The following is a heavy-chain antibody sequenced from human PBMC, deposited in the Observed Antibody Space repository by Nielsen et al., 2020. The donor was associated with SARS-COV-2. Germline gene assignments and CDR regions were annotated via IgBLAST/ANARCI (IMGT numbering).Heavy chain of an antibody. J-gene: IGHJ4*02. Sequence: GESLKISCAASGFTFSSYAMHWVRQAPGKGLEWVAVISYDGSNKYYADSVKGRFTISRDNSKNTLYLQMNSLRAEDTAVYYCARLYQQDDYGDYPLGYWGQGTLVTVSS. CDR3: ARLYQQDDYGDYPLGY. CDR1: GFTFSSYA. D-gene: IGHD4-17*01. V-gene: IGHV3-30-3*01. CDR2: ISYDGSNK.